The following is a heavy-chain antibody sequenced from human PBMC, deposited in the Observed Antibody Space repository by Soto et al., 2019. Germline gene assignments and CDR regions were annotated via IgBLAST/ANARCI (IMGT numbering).Heavy chain of an antibody. CDR1: GLSFSNDA. V-gene: IGHV3-23*01. CDR3: VKGGATYTGFGYAN. D-gene: IGHD2-2*02. Sequence: DVQLLESGGGLVQPGGSLTLSCAASGLSFSNDAMHWVRQAPGKGLEWVSTIKDSGDDTYYLDSVRDRLTISRDNSKNTLYLQMTSLRSEVTALDHCVKGGATYTGFGYANWCQGSLVTVSS. CDR2: IKDSGDDT. J-gene: IGHJ4*02.